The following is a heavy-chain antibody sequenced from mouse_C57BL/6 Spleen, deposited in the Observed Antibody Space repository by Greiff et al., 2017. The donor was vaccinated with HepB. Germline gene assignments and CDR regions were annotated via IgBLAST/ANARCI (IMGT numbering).Heavy chain of an antibody. V-gene: IGHV2-2*01. CDR2: IWSGGST. D-gene: IGHD2-4*01. CDR1: GFSLTSYG. CDR3: ASKGYDYVYAMDY. J-gene: IGHJ4*01. Sequence: VKLMESGPGLVQPSQSLSITCTVSGFSLTSYGVHWVPQSPGKGLEWLGVIWSGGSTDYNAAFISRLSISKDNSKSQVFFKMHSLQADDTAIYYCASKGYDYVYAMDYWGQGTSVTVSS.